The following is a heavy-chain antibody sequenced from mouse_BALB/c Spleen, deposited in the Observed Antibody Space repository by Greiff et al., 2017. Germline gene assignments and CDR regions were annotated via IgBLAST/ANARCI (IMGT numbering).Heavy chain of an antibody. V-gene: IGHV1-54*03. J-gene: IGHJ3*01. D-gene: IGHD2-1*01. Sequence: LQESGAELVRPGTSVKVSCKASGYAFTNYLIEWVKQRPGQGLEWIGVINPGSGGTNYNEKFKGKATLTADKSSSTAYMQLSSLTSDDSAVYFCAIYYGKSAYWGQGTLVTVSA. CDR2: INPGSGGT. CDR1: GYAFTNYL. CDR3: AIYYGKSAY.